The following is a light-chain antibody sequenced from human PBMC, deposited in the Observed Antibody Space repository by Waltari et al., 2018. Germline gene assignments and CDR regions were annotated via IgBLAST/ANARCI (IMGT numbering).Light chain of an antibody. CDR3: LQYNGYPWT. CDR2: AAS. V-gene: IGKV1-17*01. Sequence: DIQMTQSHSSLSASVGDRVPITCRASQDIRNDLGWYQQQPGKAPKRLIYAASSLQSGVPSRFSGSGSGTEFTLTISSLQPEDFASYYCLQYNGYPWTFGQGTKVEIK. CDR1: QDIRND. J-gene: IGKJ1*01.